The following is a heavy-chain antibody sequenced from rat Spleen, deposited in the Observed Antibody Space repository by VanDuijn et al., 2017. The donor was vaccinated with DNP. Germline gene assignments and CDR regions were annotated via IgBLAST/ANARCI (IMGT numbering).Heavy chain of an antibody. D-gene: IGHD1-7*01. J-gene: IGHJ2*01. CDR1: GYSITSSYR. CDR3: ARWTRYFDY. Sequence: EVQFQESGPGLVKPSQSLSLTCSVAGYSITSSYRWNWIRRFPGNKLEWMGNINGAGNTDYNPSLKSRVSITRDTSKNHFFLHLNSVTTEDTATYYCARWTRYFDYLGQGVMVTVSS. CDR2: INGAGNT. V-gene: IGHV3-3*01.